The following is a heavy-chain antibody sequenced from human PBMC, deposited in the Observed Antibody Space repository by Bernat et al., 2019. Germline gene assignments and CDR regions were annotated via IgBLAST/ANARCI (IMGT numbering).Heavy chain of an antibody. V-gene: IGHV3-48*01. J-gene: IGHJ4*02. CDR1: GFTFSTYS. D-gene: IGHD6-13*01. CDR2: ISSSSSTI. Sequence: EVQLVESGGGLVQPGGSLRLSCAASGFTFSTYSMNWVRQAPGRGLGWVSYISSSSSTIYYADSVKGRFTISRDNAKNSVYLQMNSLRAEDTAVYYCARAYSSSWYDYWGQGTLVTVSS. CDR3: ARAYSSSWYDY.